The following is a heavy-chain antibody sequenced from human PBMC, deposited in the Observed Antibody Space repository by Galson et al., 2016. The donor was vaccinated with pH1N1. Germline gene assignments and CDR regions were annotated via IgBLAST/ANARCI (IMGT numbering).Heavy chain of an antibody. J-gene: IGHJ1*01. D-gene: IGHD3-10*01. CDR3: ASLLWFGELGGYFQH. V-gene: IGHV4-59*11. CDR2: IYYSGST. Sequence: SETLFLTCTVSGGSIGSHDWSWIRQPPGKGLEWIGCIYYSGSTNYNPSVKSRVTISVDTSKNQFSLKLSSVTAADTAVYYCASLLWFGELGGYFQHWGQGTLVTVSS. CDR1: GGSIGSHD.